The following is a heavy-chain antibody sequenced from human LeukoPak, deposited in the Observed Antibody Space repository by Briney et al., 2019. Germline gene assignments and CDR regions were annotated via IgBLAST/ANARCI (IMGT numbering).Heavy chain of an antibody. D-gene: IGHD3-9*01. J-gene: IGHJ4*02. V-gene: IGHV3-74*01. CDR2: INSDGSST. Sequence: GGSLRLSCAASGFTFSSYWMHWVRQAPGKGLVWVSRINSDGSSTSYADSVKGRFTISRDNAKNTLYLQTNSLRAEDTAVYYCARGMTGYSVYYSDYWGQGTLVTVSS. CDR1: GFTFSSYW. CDR3: ARGMTGYSVYYSDY.